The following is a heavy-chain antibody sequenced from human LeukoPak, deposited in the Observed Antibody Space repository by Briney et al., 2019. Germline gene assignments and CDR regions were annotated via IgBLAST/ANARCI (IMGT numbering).Heavy chain of an antibody. Sequence: GGSLRLSCAASGFTFSQYTMSWVRQAPGKGLEWVSAIVGGGETTFYADSVKGRFTISRDNSKNTLYLQMNSLRAEDTAVYYCAARSGSYYTYYMDVWGKGTTVTVSS. CDR1: GFTFSQYT. D-gene: IGHD3-10*01. CDR2: IVGGGETT. CDR3: AARSGSYYTYYMDV. J-gene: IGHJ6*03. V-gene: IGHV3-23*01.